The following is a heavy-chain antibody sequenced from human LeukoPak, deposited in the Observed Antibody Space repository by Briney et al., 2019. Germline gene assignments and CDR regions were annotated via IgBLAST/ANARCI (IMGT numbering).Heavy chain of an antibody. J-gene: IGHJ3*02. Sequence: ASVKVTCKASGYTFTGYYMHWVRQAPGLGLEWMGWINPNSGGSNYAQKFQGRVTMTRDTSISTAYMELSRLRSDDTAVYYCAKDTGYGSSWGAFDIWGQGTMVTVSS. CDR3: AKDTGYGSSWGAFDI. D-gene: IGHD6-13*01. V-gene: IGHV1-2*02. CDR1: GYTFTGYY. CDR2: INPNSGGS.